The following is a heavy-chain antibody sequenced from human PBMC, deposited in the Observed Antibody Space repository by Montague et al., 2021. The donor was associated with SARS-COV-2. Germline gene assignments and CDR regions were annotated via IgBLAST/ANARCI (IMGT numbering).Heavy chain of an antibody. V-gene: IGHV4-39*02. CDR1: GGSISSNNYY. D-gene: IGHD5-12*01. J-gene: IGHJ3*02. Sequence: SETLSLTCTVSGGSISSNNYYWDWLRQPPGKGLEWIGSLYDSGSTYSNPSLKSRVTISVDTSQNHFSLKLNSVTAADTAVYYCARRGRKLLPVATTIGGFDIWGQGTMVTVSS. CDR3: ARRGRKLLPVATTIGGFDI. CDR2: LYDSGST.